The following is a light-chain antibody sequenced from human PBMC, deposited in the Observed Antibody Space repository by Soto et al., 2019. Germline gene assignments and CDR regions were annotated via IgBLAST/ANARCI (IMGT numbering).Light chain of an antibody. CDR3: QQFNTSPIT. CDR2: DVS. V-gene: IGKV1-13*02. CDR1: QDIRGA. J-gene: IGKJ5*01. Sequence: AIQLTQSPSSLSASVGDRVTITCRASQDIRGALAWYQQKPGKPPKLLIFDVSSLQSGVPSRFSGSGSGKDFTLTISSLQPEDFATYYCQQFNTSPITFGQGTRLEIK.